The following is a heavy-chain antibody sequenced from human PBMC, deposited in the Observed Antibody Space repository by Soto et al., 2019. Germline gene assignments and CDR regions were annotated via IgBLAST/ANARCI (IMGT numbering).Heavy chain of an antibody. CDR3: ATAERSYGSGAAWFDP. Sequence: ASVKVSCTVSGYTLTELSMHWVRQAPGKGLEWMGGFDPEDGETIYAQKFQGRVTMTEDTSTDTAYMELSSLRSEDTAVYYCATAERSYGSGAAWFDPWGQGTLVTVSS. J-gene: IGHJ5*02. CDR2: FDPEDGET. CDR1: GYTLTELS. V-gene: IGHV1-24*01. D-gene: IGHD3-10*01.